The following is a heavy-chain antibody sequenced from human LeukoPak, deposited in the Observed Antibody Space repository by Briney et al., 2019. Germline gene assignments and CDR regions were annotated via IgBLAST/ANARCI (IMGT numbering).Heavy chain of an antibody. CDR2: IIPIFGTA. J-gene: IGHJ4*02. D-gene: IGHD3-22*01. Sequence: SVKVSCKASGGTFSSYAISWVRQAPGQGLEWMGGIIPIFGTANYAQKFQGRVTITADGSTSTAYMELSSLRSEDTAFYYCATEYYYDSSGSGFDYWGQGTLVTVSS. CDR3: ATEYYYDSSGSGFDY. V-gene: IGHV1-69*13. CDR1: GGTFSSYA.